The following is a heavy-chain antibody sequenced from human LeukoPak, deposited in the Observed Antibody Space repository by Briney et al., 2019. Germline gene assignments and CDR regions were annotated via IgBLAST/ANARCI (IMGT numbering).Heavy chain of an antibody. CDR2: ISAYNGNT. V-gene: IGHV1-18*01. Sequence: GSSVKVSCKASGGTFSSYAISWVRQAPGQGLEWMGWISAYNGNTNYAQKLQGRVTMTTDTSTSTAYMELRSLRSDDTAVYYCAREASDAFDIWGQGTMVTVSS. CDR1: GGTFSSYA. J-gene: IGHJ3*02. CDR3: AREASDAFDI.